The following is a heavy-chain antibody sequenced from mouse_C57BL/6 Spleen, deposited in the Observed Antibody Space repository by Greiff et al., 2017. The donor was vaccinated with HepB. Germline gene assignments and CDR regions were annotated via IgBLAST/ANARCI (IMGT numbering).Heavy chain of an antibody. V-gene: IGHV14-4*01. D-gene: IGHD1-1*01. J-gene: IGHJ2*01. CDR2: IDPENGDT. CDR3: TYYYGSSYDY. CDR1: GFNIKDDY. Sequence: VHVKQSGAELVRPGASVKLSCTASGFNIKDDYMHWVKQRPEQGLEWIGWIDPENGDTEYASKFQGKATITADTSSNTAYLQLSSLTSEDTAVYYCTYYYGSSYDYWGQGTTLTVSS.